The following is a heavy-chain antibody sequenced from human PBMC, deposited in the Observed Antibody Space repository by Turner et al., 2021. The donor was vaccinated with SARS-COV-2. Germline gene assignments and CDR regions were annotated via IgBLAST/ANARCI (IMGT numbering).Heavy chain of an antibody. CDR3: ARDHRRVVVPAAKRAGSYYYGMDV. D-gene: IGHD2-2*01. J-gene: IGHJ6*02. Sequence: EVQLVESGGGLVKPGGSLRLSCAASGFTFSSYSMNWVRQAPGKGLEWVSSISSSSSYIYYADSVKGRFTISRDNAKNSLYLQMNSLRAEDTAVYYCARDHRRVVVPAAKRAGSYYYGMDVWGQGTTVTVSS. V-gene: IGHV3-21*01. CDR1: GFTFSSYS. CDR2: ISSSSSYI.